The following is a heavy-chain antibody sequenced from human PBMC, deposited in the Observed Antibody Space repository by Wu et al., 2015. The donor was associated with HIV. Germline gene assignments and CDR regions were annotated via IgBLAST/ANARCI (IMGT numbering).Heavy chain of an antibody. D-gene: IGHD4-17*01. J-gene: IGHJ3*02. CDR2: IIPIFGTA. V-gene: IGHV1-69*05. CDR1: GGTFSSYA. CDR3: HVERATVTTPGLAFDI. Sequence: QVQLVQSGAEVKKPGSSVKVSCKASGGTFSSYAISWVRQAPGQGLEWMGGIIPIFGTANYAQKFQGRVTITTDESTSTAYMELSSLRSEDTAVYYCHVERATVTTPGLAFDIWGQGTMVTVSS.